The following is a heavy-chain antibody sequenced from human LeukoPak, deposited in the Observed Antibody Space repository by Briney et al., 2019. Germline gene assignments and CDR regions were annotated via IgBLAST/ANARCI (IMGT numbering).Heavy chain of an antibody. CDR3: AREGQLGSGGAFDI. CDR2: IYYSGST. CDR1: GGSISSYY. Sequence: SETLSLTCTVSGGSISSYYWSWIRQPPGKGLEWIGYIYYSGSTNYNPSLKSRVTISVDTSKNQFSLKLSSVTAADTAVYYCAREGQLGSGGAFDIWGQGTMVTVSS. D-gene: IGHD7-27*01. J-gene: IGHJ3*02. V-gene: IGHV4-59*01.